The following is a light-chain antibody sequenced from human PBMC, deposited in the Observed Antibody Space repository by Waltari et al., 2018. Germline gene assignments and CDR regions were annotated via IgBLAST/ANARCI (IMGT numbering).Light chain of an antibody. Sequence: EIVLTQSPATLSLSPGERATLSCGASQSLSTSYFAWYQQKPGLAPRLLMYHASSRATGIPDRFSGSGAGTDFTLTISSLEPEDFAVYYCQYYDNSVITFGQGTRLEI. CDR2: HAS. J-gene: IGKJ5*01. CDR3: QYYDNSVIT. CDR1: QSLSTSY. V-gene: IGKV3D-20*01.